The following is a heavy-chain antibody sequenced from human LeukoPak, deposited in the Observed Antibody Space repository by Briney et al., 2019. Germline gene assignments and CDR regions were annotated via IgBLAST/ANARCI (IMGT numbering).Heavy chain of an antibody. CDR1: GYSFADYW. CDR3: TRRPAGSSAYYYYAMDV. D-gene: IGHD2-15*01. Sequence: GESLKISCKGSGYSFADYWIGWVRQMPGKGLEWTGIIYPGDSETKYSPTFQGQVTVSADKSINTAYLQWSSLKASDTAIYYCTRRPAGSSAYYYYAMDVWGQGTTVTVSS. CDR2: IYPGDSET. V-gene: IGHV5-51*01. J-gene: IGHJ6*02.